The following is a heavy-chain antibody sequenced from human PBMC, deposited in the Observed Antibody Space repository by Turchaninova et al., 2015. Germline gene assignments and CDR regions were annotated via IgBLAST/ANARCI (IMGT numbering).Heavy chain of an antibody. CDR3: TRLLEDTAMVEDY. D-gene: IGHD5-18*01. J-gene: IGHJ4*02. V-gene: IGHV3-73*02. Sequence: EVQLVESGGGLVQPGGSLKLSCAVSGFTFSDAAMHWVRQDFSKGLEWVGCIRSNANRNATAYAASVKGRFTISRDDSKNTAYLQMNSLKTEDTAVYYCTRLLEDTAMVEDYWGQGTLVTVSS. CDR1: GFTFSDAA. CDR2: IRSNANRNAT.